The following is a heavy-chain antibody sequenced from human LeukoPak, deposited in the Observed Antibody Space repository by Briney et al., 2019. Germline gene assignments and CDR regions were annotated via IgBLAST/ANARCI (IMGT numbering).Heavy chain of an antibody. CDR2: FDPEDGET. CDR1: GYTLTELS. Sequence: ASVKVSCKVSGYTLTELSMRWVRQAPGKGLEWMGGFDPEDGETIYAQKFQGRVTMTEDTSTDTAYMELSRLRSEDTAVYYCATAGSIVGATTLGYWGQGTLVTVSS. CDR3: ATAGSIVGATTLGY. J-gene: IGHJ4*02. V-gene: IGHV1-24*01. D-gene: IGHD1-26*01.